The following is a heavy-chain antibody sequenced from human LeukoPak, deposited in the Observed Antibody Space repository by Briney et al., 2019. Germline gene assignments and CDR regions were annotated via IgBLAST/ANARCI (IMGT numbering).Heavy chain of an antibody. J-gene: IGHJ5*02. Sequence: PSETLSLTCTVSGDSITSSAFYWGWIRQAPGKGLEWIGNIFHGGNTHYNPSLKSRVSISVDRSKNQVSLNLSSVTAADTAVYYCARGGGDYGDYYWFDPWGQGTLVTVSS. V-gene: IGHV4-39*01. CDR1: GDSITSSAFY. D-gene: IGHD4-17*01. CDR3: ARGGGDYGDYYWFDP. CDR2: IFHGGNT.